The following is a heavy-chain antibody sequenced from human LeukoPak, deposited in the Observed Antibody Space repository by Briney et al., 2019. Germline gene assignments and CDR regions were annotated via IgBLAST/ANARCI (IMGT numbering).Heavy chain of an antibody. Sequence: GASVKVSCKASGYTFTNYGISSVRQAPGQGLEWMGWISIYNGNTDYAQKLRGRVTMTTDTSTSTAYMELRSLRSDDTAVYYCARITYDFWSGYYMPDDPWGQGTLVTVSS. CDR3: ARITYDFWSGYYMPDDP. V-gene: IGHV1-18*04. CDR2: ISIYNGNT. D-gene: IGHD3-3*01. CDR1: GYTFTNYG. J-gene: IGHJ5*02.